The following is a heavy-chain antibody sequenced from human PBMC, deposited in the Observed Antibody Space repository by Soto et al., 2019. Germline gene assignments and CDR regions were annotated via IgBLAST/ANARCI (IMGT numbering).Heavy chain of an antibody. CDR3: ARVVLNDYVWGSYAPDLYGMDV. J-gene: IGHJ6*02. D-gene: IGHD3-16*01. Sequence: PSETLSLTCSLSGGAIGGYYWSWIRQPPGKGLEWVGYIYYSGSTYYNPSLTRRVTISVDTSKNQFSLKLSSVTAADTAVYYCARVVLNDYVWGSYAPDLYGMDVWGQGTTVTVSS. CDR2: IYYSGST. CDR1: GGAIGGYY. V-gene: IGHV4-30-4*01.